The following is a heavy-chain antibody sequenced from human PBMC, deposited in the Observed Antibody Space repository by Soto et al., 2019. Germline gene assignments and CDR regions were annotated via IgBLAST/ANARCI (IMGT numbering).Heavy chain of an antibody. CDR2: ISPYNGDT. V-gene: IGHV1-18*04. Sequence: QVQLVQSGAEVKRPGASVKVSCKASGYTFTTYGFNWVRQAPGQGLEWMGWISPYNGDTNYAQNFQGRVTLTTDTSTSTAYMELRSLTSDDTAGYYCARTPRAQMIVLEAATRFDYWGQGTLVTVSS. CDR3: ARTPRAQMIVLEAATRFDY. CDR1: GYTFTTYG. D-gene: IGHD2-15*01. J-gene: IGHJ4*02.